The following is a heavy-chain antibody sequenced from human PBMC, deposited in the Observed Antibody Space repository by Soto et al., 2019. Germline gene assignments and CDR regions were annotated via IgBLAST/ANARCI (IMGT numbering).Heavy chain of an antibody. Sequence: QVQLVESGGGVVQPGRSLRLSCAASGFTFSSYGMHWVRQAPGKGLEWVAVIWYDGSNKYYADSVKGRFTISRDNSKNTLYLQMNSLRAEDTAVYDCARDSGNIVGALSYGGGFDYWGHGTLVTVSS. V-gene: IGHV3-33*01. J-gene: IGHJ5*01. CDR2: IWYDGSNK. CDR1: GFTFSSYG. D-gene: IGHD1-26*01. CDR3: ARDSGNIVGALSYGGGFDY.